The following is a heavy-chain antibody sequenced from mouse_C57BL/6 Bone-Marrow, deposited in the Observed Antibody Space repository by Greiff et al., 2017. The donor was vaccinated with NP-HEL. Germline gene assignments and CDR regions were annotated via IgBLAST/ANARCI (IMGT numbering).Heavy chain of an antibody. Sequence: QVQLQQSGAELVRPGSSVKLSCKASGYTFTSYWMHWVKQRPIQGLEWIGNIDPSDSETHYNQKFKDKATLTVDKSSSTAYMQLSSLTSEDSAVYYCARRRYWWYVDVWGTGTTVTVSS. CDR1: GYTFTSYW. CDR3: ARRRYWWYVDV. V-gene: IGHV1-52*01. CDR2: IDPSDSET. J-gene: IGHJ1*03. D-gene: IGHD1-1*01.